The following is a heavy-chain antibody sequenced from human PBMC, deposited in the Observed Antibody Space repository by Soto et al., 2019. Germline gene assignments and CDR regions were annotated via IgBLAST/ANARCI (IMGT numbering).Heavy chain of an antibody. CDR1: GFTFSNYE. Sequence: EVQVVESGGGLVQPGGSLRLSCATSGFTFSNYEMNWVRQAPGKGLEWVSYISSSGSTIYNADSVKGRFTISRDNAKKSLYLQMNSLRAEDTALYYCARGVLGAGGADYYYFGMDVWGQGTTVTLSS. CDR2: ISSSGSTI. D-gene: IGHD1-26*01. J-gene: IGHJ6*02. V-gene: IGHV3-48*03. CDR3: ARGVLGAGGADYYYFGMDV.